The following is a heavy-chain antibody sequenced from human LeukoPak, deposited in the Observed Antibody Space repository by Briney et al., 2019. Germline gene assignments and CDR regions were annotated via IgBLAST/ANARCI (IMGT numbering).Heavy chain of an antibody. J-gene: IGHJ4*02. V-gene: IGHV3-23*01. CDR3: ARDIPSRYIAVAGPFRGVYFDY. CDR2: ISGSGGST. D-gene: IGHD6-19*01. CDR1: GFTFSSYA. Sequence: QPGGSLRLSCAASGFTFSSYAMSWVRQAPGKGLEWVSAISGSGGSTYYADSVKGRFTISRDNAKNSLYLQMNSLRAEDTAVYYCARDIPSRYIAVAGPFRGVYFDYWGQGTLVTVSS.